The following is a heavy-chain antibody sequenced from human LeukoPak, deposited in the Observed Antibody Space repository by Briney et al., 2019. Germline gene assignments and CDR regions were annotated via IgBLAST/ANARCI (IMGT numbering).Heavy chain of an antibody. J-gene: IGHJ6*03. V-gene: IGHV3-21*01. Sequence: GRSLRLSCAASGFTFSSYSMNWVRQAPRKGLEWVSSISSISSYIYYADSVKGRFTISRDNAKNSLYLQMNSLRAEDTAVYYCARLSYSSSWPYYYYYYMDVWGKGTTVTVSS. CDR2: ISSISSYI. D-gene: IGHD6-13*01. CDR3: ARLSYSSSWPYYYYYYMDV. CDR1: GFTFSSYS.